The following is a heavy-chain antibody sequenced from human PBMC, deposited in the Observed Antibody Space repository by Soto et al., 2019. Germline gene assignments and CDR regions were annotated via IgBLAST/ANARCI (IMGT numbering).Heavy chain of an antibody. V-gene: IGHV1-46*02. J-gene: IGHJ4*02. D-gene: IGHD3-22*01. Sequence: ASVKVSCKTSGYTFNTHYMHWVRQAPGQGLEWMGIINPSGGSTSYAQKFQGRVTMTRDTSTSTVYMDLTSLRSADTAVYYCARGSSGNYYDYFDYWGQGTQVTVSS. CDR3: ARGSSGNYYDYFDY. CDR1: GYTFNTHY. CDR2: INPSGGST.